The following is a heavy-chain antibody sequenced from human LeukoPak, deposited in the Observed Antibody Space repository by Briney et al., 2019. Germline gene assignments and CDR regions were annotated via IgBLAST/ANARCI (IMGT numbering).Heavy chain of an antibody. CDR2: IKEDGSEK. J-gene: IGHJ4*02. V-gene: IGHV3-7*01. D-gene: IGHD1-26*01. CDR3: ARDLPGAQAFDY. CDR1: GFTFSTYW. Sequence: GGSLRLSCVASGFTFSTYWMSWVRQAPGKGLEWVANIKEDGSEKYYVDSVKGRFTISRDNAKNSLYLQMNSLRAEDTAVYYCARDLPGAQAFDYWGQGNLVTVSS.